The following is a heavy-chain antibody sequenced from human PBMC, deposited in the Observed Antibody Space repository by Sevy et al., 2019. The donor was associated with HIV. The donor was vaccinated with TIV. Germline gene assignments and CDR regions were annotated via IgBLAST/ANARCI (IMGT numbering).Heavy chain of an antibody. J-gene: IGHJ6*02. D-gene: IGHD2-2*01. V-gene: IGHV3-7*03. CDR2: IKVDGSEK. CDR1: GFTFRSYW. Sequence: GGSLRLSCAVSGFTFRSYWMSWVRQAPGKGLEWVAHIKVDGSEKYHVDSVKGRFTISRDNAKNSLFLQMNSLRVADTAVYYCARDCSSTSCLWGLEVWGQGTAVTVSS. CDR3: ARDCSSTSCLWGLEV.